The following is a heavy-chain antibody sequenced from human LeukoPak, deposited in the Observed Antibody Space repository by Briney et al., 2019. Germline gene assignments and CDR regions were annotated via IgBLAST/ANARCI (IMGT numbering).Heavy chain of an antibody. CDR1: GYSFTSYW. J-gene: IGHJ6*03. CDR3: ARLGVPAARNYYYYYMDV. D-gene: IGHD2-2*01. Sequence: GASLQISCKGSGYSFTSYWIGWVRQMPGKGLEWMGIIYPGDSDTRYSPSFQGQVTISADKSISTAYLQWSSLKASDTAMYYCARLGVPAARNYYYYYMDVWGKGTTVTVSS. CDR2: IYPGDSDT. V-gene: IGHV5-51*01.